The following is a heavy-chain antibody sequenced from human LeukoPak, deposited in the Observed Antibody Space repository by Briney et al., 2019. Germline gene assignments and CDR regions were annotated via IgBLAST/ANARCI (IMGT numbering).Heavy chain of an antibody. CDR2: IGGGGTNT. Sequence: GSLRLSCATSGFTFNDFAMNWVRQAPGKGLEWVSGIGGGGTNTDYAESVKGRFTISRDNSKNTLTLQMSSLRPDDTAVYFCAKDARGYHRPIDHWGQGILVTISS. CDR3: AKDARGYHRPIDH. J-gene: IGHJ4*02. V-gene: IGHV3-23*01. CDR1: GFTFNDFA. D-gene: IGHD3-22*01.